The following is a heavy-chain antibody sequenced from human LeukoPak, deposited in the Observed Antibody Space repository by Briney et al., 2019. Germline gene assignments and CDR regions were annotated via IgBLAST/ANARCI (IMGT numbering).Heavy chain of an antibody. J-gene: IGHJ6*02. CDR1: GGSFSGYY. CDR3: ARETWIQLWSGRYYYYGMDV. D-gene: IGHD5-18*01. CDR2: INHSGST. V-gene: IGHV4-34*01. Sequence: SETLSLTCAVYGGSFSGYYWSWIRQPPGKGLEWIGEINHSGSTNYNPSLKSRVTISVDTSKNQFSLKLSSVSAADTAVYYCARETWIQLWSGRYYYYGMDVWGQGTTVTVSS.